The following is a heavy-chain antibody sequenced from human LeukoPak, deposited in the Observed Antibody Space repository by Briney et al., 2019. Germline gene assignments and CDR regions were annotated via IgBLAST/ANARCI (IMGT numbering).Heavy chain of an antibody. Sequence: ASVKVSCKAFGYTFTSNYMHWVRQAPGQGPEWMGVISPSGGSTTYAQKFQGRVTITADESTSTAYMELSSLRSEDTAVYYCARENYGSGFLLFDYWGQGTLVTVSS. V-gene: IGHV1-46*01. D-gene: IGHD3-10*01. J-gene: IGHJ4*02. CDR2: ISPSGGST. CDR3: ARENYGSGFLLFDY. CDR1: GYTFTSNY.